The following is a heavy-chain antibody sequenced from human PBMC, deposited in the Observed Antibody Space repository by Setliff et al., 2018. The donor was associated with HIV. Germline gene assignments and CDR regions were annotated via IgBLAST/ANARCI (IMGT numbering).Heavy chain of an antibody. D-gene: IGHD1-1*01. CDR1: GDSVSSRSYY. V-gene: IGHV4-61*03. Sequence: PSETLSLTCTVSGDSVSSRSYYWSWSRQPPGKGLEWIGYIYYSGSTNYNPSLKSRVTISVDTSKNHFSLKLRSVTAADTAVYYCAQLGMVDDFDYWGQGTLVTVTS. J-gene: IGHJ4*02. CDR2: IYYSGST. CDR3: AQLGMVDDFDY.